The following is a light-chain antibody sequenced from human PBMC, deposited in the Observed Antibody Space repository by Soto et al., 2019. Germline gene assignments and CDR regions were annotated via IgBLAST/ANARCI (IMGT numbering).Light chain of an antibody. CDR3: QSYESSLSTSGV. V-gene: IGLV1-40*01. J-gene: IGLJ3*02. CDR1: SSNIGAGYD. CDR2: VNN. Sequence: QSVLTQPPSVSGAPGQRVTISCTGSSSNIGAGYDVHWYQQLPGTAPKLLIYVNNNRPSGVPDRFSASKSGTSASLVITGLQAEDEADYYFQSYESSLSTSGVFGGGTKVTVL.